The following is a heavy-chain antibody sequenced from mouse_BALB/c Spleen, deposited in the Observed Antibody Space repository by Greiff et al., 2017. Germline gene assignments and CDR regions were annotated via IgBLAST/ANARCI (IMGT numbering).Heavy chain of an antibody. Sequence: ESGPGLVKPSQSLSLTCTVTGYSITSDYAWNWIRQFPGNKLEWMGYISYSGSTSYNPSLKSRISITRDTSKNQFFLQLNSVTTEDTATYYCARGRYGNYLAWFAYWGQGTLVTVSA. J-gene: IGHJ3*01. CDR2: ISYSGST. V-gene: IGHV3-2*02. CDR1: GYSITSDYA. D-gene: IGHD2-10*02. CDR3: ARGRYGNYLAWFAY.